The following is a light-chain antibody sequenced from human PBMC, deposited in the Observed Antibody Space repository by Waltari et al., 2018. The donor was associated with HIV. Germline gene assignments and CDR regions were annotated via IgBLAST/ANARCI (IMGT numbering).Light chain of an antibody. CDR1: EFQAHY. CDR3: QSADSSETLGV. V-gene: IGLV3-25*03. Sequence: YELPQPPSVSVSPGQTAKILCSGGEFQAHYSHCYQRRPGQAPVVVIYKDKERPPGIPERFSGSSSGTTATLTISGVLEEDEADYYCQSADSSETLGVFGGGTKLTVL. CDR2: KDK. J-gene: IGLJ3*02.